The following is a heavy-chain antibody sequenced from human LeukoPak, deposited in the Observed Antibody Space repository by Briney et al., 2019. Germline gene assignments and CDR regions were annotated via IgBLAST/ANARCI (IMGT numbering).Heavy chain of an antibody. CDR1: GGSISSGSYY. CDR3: ARVHYYDSSGYYTGWYFDY. V-gene: IGHV4-31*03. D-gene: IGHD3-22*01. CDR2: IYYSGST. J-gene: IGHJ4*02. Sequence: PSQTLSLTCTVSGGSISSGSYYWSWIRQHPGKGLEWIGYIYYSGSTYYNPSLKSRVTISVDTSKNQFSLKLSSVTAADTAVYYCARVHYYDSSGYYTGWYFDYWGQGTLVTVSS.